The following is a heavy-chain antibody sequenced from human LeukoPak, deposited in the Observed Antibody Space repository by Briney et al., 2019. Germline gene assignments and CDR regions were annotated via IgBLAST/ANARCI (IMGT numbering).Heavy chain of an antibody. V-gene: IGHV3-23*01. CDR3: AKVRLYGDYPEIDY. D-gene: IGHD4-17*01. CDR2: TSGSGGRT. CDR1: GFTFSSYA. J-gene: IGHJ4*02. Sequence: GGSLRLSCVASGFTFSSYAINWVRQAPGKGLEWVSGTSGSGGRTYYADSVKGRFTISRENSKNTLHLQMNSLRAEDTAVYYCAKVRLYGDYPEIDYWGQGTLVAVSS.